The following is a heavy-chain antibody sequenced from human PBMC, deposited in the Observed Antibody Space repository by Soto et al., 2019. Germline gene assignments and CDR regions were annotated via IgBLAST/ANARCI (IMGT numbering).Heavy chain of an antibody. CDR3: AAEVGDTGYYFDY. Sequence: QMQLVQSGPEVKKPGTSVKVSCKASGFTFTSSAVQWVRQARGQRLEWIGWIVVGSGNTNYAQKFQERVTITRDMSTSTAYMELSSLRSEDTAVYYCAAEVGDTGYYFDYWGQGTLVTVSS. CDR1: GFTFTSSA. D-gene: IGHD1-26*01. J-gene: IGHJ4*02. CDR2: IVVGSGNT. V-gene: IGHV1-58*01.